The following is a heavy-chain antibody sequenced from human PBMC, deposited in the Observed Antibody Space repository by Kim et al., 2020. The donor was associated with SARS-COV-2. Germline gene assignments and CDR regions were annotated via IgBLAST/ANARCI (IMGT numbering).Heavy chain of an antibody. CDR3: ARDPWSRLRGVTYSYYGMDV. V-gene: IGHV3-30-3*01. CDR1: GFTFSSCA. D-gene: IGHD3-10*01. J-gene: IGHJ6*02. Sequence: GGSLRLSCAASGFTFSSCAMHWVRQAPGKGLEWVAVISYDGSNKNYADSVKGRFTISRDNSKNTLYLQMNTLRGEDTALIYCARDPWSRLRGVTYSYYGMDVWGPGTTVTVSS. CDR2: ISYDGSNK.